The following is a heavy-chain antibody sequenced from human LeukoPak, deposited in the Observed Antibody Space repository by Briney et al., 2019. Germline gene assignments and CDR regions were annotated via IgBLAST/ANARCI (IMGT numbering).Heavy chain of an antibody. Sequence: GGSLRLSCAASGFTFSIYTMTWVRQAPGKGLELLSSISSSSSYIHYADSVKGRFTVSRDNAKNSLYLQMNSLRAEDTAVYYCAKGVGYCSGGSCQQFDYWGQGTLVTVSS. CDR2: ISSSSSYI. J-gene: IGHJ4*02. CDR1: GFTFSIYT. D-gene: IGHD2-15*01. V-gene: IGHV3-21*04. CDR3: AKGVGYCSGGSCQQFDY.